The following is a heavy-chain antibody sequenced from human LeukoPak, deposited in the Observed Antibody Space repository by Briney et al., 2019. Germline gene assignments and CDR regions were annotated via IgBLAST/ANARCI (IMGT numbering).Heavy chain of an antibody. J-gene: IGHJ4*02. CDR2: IYHRGST. V-gene: IGHV4-59*12. CDR3: ATRNYYDSTGYYNY. CDR1: GGSISVYY. Sequence: SETLSLTCTVSGGSISVYYWSWIRQPPGKGLEWIGEIYHRGSTNDNPSLKSRVTLSLDKSKNQFSLKLSSVTAADTAVYYCATRNYYDSTGYYNYWGQGTLVTVSS. D-gene: IGHD3-22*01.